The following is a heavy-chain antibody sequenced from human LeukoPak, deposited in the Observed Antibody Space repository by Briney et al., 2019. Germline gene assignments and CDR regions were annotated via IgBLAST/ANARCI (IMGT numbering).Heavy chain of an antibody. V-gene: IGHV3-74*01. CDR2: INSDGSST. D-gene: IGHD2-2*01. CDR3: AKGYCSSTSCYYYYYYYGMDV. CDR1: GFTFSSYW. J-gene: IGHJ6*02. Sequence: GGSLRLSCAVSGFTFSSYWMHWVRQVPGKGLVWVSRINSDGSSTSYADSVKGRFTISRDNAKNTLYLQMNSLRAEDTALYYCAKGYCSSTSCYYYYYYYGMDVWGQGTTVTVSS.